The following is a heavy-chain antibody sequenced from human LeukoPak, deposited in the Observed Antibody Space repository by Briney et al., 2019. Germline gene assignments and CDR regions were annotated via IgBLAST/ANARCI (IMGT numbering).Heavy chain of an antibody. V-gene: IGHV3-21*06. CDR3: ARAGAYHFDN. Sequence: PGGSLRLSCAASGFNFGSYSMNWVRQAPGKGLEWISSISSSSSYIYYADSVKGRFTISRDNAKNTLYLQMNSLRAEDTAVYYCARAGAYHFDNWGQGTLVTVSS. CDR2: ISSSSSYI. J-gene: IGHJ4*02. CDR1: GFNFGSYS. D-gene: IGHD3-16*01.